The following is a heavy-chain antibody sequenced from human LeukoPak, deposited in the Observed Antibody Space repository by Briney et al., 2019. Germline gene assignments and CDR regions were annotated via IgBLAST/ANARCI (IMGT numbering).Heavy chain of an antibody. V-gene: IGHV3-23*01. CDR3: AKVDVLRYFSPKSTFDY. CDR1: GFTFSSYA. J-gene: IGHJ4*02. CDR2: ISGSGGST. Sequence: PGGSLRLSCAASGFTFSSYAMSWVRQAPGKGLEWVSAISGSGGSTYYADSVKGRFTISRDNSKNTLYLQMNSLRAEDTAVYYCAKVDVLRYFSPKSTFDYWGQGTLVTVSS. D-gene: IGHD3-9*01.